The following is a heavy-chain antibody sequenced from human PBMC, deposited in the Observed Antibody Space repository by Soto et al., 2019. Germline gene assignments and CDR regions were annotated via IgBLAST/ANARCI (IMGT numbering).Heavy chain of an antibody. V-gene: IGHV4-59*01. D-gene: IGHD3-10*01. CDR1: GGSISSYY. CDR2: IYYSGST. J-gene: IGHJ5*02. CDR3: ARGGVGGWFDP. Sequence: PSEPLSLPYTVSGGSISSYYWSWIRQPPGKGLEWIGYIYYSGSTNYNPSLKSRVTISVDTSKNQFSLKLSSVTAADTAVYYCARGGVGGWFDPWGQGTLVTVSS.